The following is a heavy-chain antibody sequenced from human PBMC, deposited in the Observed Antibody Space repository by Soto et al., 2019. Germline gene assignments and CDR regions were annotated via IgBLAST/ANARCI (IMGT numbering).Heavy chain of an antibody. J-gene: IGHJ6*02. CDR3: ARAGVGAALLGMDV. CDR2: INPNSGGT. Sequence: VKVSCKASGYTFTGYYMHWVRQAPGQGLEWMGWINPNSGGTNYAQKFQGRVTMTRDTSISTAYMELSRLRSDDTAVYYCARAGVGAALLGMDVWGQGTTVTVSS. CDR1: GYTFTGYY. D-gene: IGHD1-26*01. V-gene: IGHV1-2*02.